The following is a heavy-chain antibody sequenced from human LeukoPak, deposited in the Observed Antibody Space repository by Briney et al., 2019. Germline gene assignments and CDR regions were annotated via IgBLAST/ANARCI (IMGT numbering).Heavy chain of an antibody. Sequence: PSETLSLTCTVSGGSISSSSYYRGWIRQPPGKGLEWIGSIYYSGSTYYNPSLKSRVTISVDTSKNQFSLKLSSVTAADTAVYYCAVVGTILRDFDYWGQGTLVTVSS. J-gene: IGHJ4*02. CDR3: AVVGTILRDFDY. D-gene: IGHD2-15*01. V-gene: IGHV4-39*01. CDR2: IYYSGST. CDR1: GGSISSSSYY.